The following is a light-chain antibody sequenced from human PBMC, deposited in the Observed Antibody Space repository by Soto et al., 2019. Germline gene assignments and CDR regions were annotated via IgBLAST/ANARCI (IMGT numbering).Light chain of an antibody. CDR2: KAS. CDR1: QSISSW. Sequence: DIQMTQSPSTLSASVGDRVTITCRASQSISSWLAWYQQKPGKAPKVLIYKASTLENGVTSRFSGSGSGTEFTLTISRLEPEDFAVYYCQRYDSSPYTFGQGTKADIK. J-gene: IGKJ2*01. CDR3: QRYDSSPYT. V-gene: IGKV1-5*03.